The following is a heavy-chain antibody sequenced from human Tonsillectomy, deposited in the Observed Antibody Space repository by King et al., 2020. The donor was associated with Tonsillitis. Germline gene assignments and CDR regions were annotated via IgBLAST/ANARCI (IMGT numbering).Heavy chain of an antibody. J-gene: IGHJ6*02. Sequence: VQLVESGGGLVQPGGSLRLSCAASGFSFSSYAMSWVRQAPGKGLEWVSAISGSGGSTFYAESVKGRFTISRDNSKKTLYLQMNSLRAEDTAVYYCAVTGVPNYYYYYGMDVGGQGTTVIVSS. CDR1: GFSFSSYA. CDR2: ISGSGGST. V-gene: IGHV3-23*04. D-gene: IGHD3-9*01. CDR3: AVTGVPNYYYYYGMDV.